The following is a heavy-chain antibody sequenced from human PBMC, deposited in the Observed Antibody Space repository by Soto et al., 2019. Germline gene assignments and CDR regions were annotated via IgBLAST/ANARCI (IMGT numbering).Heavy chain of an antibody. D-gene: IGHD3-22*01. V-gene: IGHV1-58*01. Sequence: QMQLVQSGPEVKKPGTSVKVSCKASGLTFIDSAVQWVRQTRGHRHDWIGWIVVGSGNTNYAQEFQGRVSITRDMSTNTVYMELSTLRSEDSAVFSCAADVLTYSYESSGYYFDGFDTWGQGTMVTVSS. J-gene: IGHJ3*02. CDR1: GLTFIDSA. CDR2: IVVGSGNT. CDR3: AADVLTYSYESSGYYFDGFDT.